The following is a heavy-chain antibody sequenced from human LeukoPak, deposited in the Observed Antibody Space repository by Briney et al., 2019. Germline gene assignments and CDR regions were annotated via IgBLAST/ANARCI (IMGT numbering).Heavy chain of an antibody. J-gene: IGHJ4*02. Sequence: GGSLRLSYAASGFTFSSYALTWVRQAPGKGLEWVSSISGGGNNIYYSGSAKGRFTISRDNSQHILYLQMTSLRAEDTAVYFCARDVGAAAGFYLDYWGQGALVTVSS. CDR2: ISGGGNNI. D-gene: IGHD6-13*01. CDR1: GFTFSSYA. CDR3: ARDVGAAAGFYLDY. V-gene: IGHV3-23*01.